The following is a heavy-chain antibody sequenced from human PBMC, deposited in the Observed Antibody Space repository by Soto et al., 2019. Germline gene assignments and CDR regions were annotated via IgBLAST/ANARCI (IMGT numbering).Heavy chain of an antibody. Sequence: GGSLSLSCAASGFTVSSNYMSWVRQAPGKGLEWVSVIYSGGSTYYADSVKGRFTISRDNSKNTLYLQMNSLRAEDTAVYYCARDYCSGGSCYSLLNAFDIWGQGTMVTVSS. D-gene: IGHD2-15*01. CDR3: ARDYCSGGSCYSLLNAFDI. V-gene: IGHV3-66*01. CDR1: GFTVSSNY. CDR2: IYSGGST. J-gene: IGHJ3*02.